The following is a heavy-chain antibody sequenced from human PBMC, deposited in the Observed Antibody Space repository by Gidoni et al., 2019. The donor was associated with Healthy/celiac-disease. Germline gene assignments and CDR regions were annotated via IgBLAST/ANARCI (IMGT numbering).Heavy chain of an antibody. V-gene: IGHV1-69*06. J-gene: IGHJ4*02. D-gene: IGHD5-18*01. Sequence: QVQLVQSGAEVTKPGSSVKVSCKASGGTFSSYAISWVRQAPGQGLEWMGGIIPIFGTANYAQKFQGRVTITADKSTSTAYMELSSLRSEDTAVYYCARYRGYSYGFPISFDYWGQGTLVTVSS. CDR2: IIPIFGTA. CDR3: ARYRGYSYGFPISFDY. CDR1: GGTFSSYA.